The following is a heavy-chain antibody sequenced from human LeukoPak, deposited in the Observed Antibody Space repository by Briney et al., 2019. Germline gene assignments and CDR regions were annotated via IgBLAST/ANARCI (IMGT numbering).Heavy chain of an antibody. D-gene: IGHD1-26*01. J-gene: IGHJ4*02. CDR3: ARLGSGSYYYYFDY. V-gene: IGHV1-69*04. Sequence: GSSVKVSCKASGGTFSSYAISWVRQAPGQGLEWMGRIIPILGIANYAQKFQGRVTITADESTSTAYMELSSLRSEDTAVYYCARLGSGSYYYYFDYWGQGTLVTVSS. CDR2: IIPILGIA. CDR1: GGTFSSYA.